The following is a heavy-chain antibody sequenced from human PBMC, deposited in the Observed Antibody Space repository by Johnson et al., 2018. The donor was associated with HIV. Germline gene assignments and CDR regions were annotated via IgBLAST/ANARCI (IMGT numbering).Heavy chain of an antibody. CDR1: GFTFSIYW. CDR3: ARDGVYSSPHDAFDI. Sequence: MLLVESGGGLVQPGGSLRLSCAASGFTFSIYWMTWVRQAPRKGLEWVANIKQAGSEDYYVDSLTGRFTISRDNAQNLLYLQMDNLRAEDSAIYYCARDGVYSSPHDAFDIWGQVTTVTVSS. D-gene: IGHD6-13*01. V-gene: IGHV3-7*03. CDR2: IKQAGSED. J-gene: IGHJ3*02.